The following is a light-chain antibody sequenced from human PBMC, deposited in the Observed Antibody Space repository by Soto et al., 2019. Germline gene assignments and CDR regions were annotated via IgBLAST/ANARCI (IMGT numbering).Light chain of an antibody. Sequence: QSALTQSPSVSAAPGQKVTISCSGSSSNIGNNYVSWYQQLPGTAPKLLIYDNNKRPSGIPDRFSGSKSGTLGTLDNTGLQDWDEADYYCATWDGSLPGEVFGGGTKVTVL. J-gene: IGLJ2*01. V-gene: IGLV1-51*01. CDR1: SSNIGNNY. CDR2: DNN. CDR3: ATWDGSLPGEV.